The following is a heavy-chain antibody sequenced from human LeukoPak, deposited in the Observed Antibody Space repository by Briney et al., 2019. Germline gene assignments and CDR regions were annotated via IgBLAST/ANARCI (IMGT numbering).Heavy chain of an antibody. CDR3: ARGLYGAYDY. CDR1: GGSFSGYY. CDR2: INHSGST. D-gene: IGHD4/OR15-4a*01. J-gene: IGHJ4*02. Sequence: SETLSLTCAVYGGSFSGYYWSWIRQPPGKGLEWIGEINHSGSTNYNPSLKSRVTISVDTSKNQFSLKLSSVTAADTAVYYRARGLYGAYDYWGQGTLVTVSS. V-gene: IGHV4-34*01.